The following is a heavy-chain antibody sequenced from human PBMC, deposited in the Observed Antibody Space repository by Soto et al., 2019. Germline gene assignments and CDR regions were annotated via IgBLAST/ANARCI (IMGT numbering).Heavy chain of an antibody. Sequence: PSETLSLTCTVSGGSLSSSSYYWGWIRQPPGKGLEWIGSIYYSGSTYYNPSLKSRVTISVDTSKNPFSLKLSSVTAADTAVYYCAAGVLRFLEWLLSRYNWFDPWGQGTLVTAPQ. CDR1: GGSLSSSSYY. CDR3: AAGVLRFLEWLLSRYNWFDP. D-gene: IGHD3-3*01. J-gene: IGHJ5*02. V-gene: IGHV4-39*01. CDR2: IYYSGST.